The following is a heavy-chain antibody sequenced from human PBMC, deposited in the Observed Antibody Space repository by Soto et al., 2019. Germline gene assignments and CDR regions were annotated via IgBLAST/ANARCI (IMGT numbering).Heavy chain of an antibody. D-gene: IGHD6-19*01. CDR2: IYYSGST. V-gene: IGHV4-59*01. CDR1: GGSISSYY. Sequence: SATLSLTCTVSGGSISSYYWSWIRQPPGKGLEWIGYIYYSGSTNYIPSLKSRVTISVDTSKNQFSLKLSSVTAADTAVYYCARTIAVAGPYYYYYYMDVWGKGTTVTVSS. J-gene: IGHJ6*03. CDR3: ARTIAVAGPYYYYYYMDV.